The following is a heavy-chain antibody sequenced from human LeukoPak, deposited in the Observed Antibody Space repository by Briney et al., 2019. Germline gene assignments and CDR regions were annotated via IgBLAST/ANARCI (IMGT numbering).Heavy chain of an antibody. J-gene: IGHJ4*02. Sequence: GGSLRLSCAASGFTFSSYGLHWVRQAPGEGLEWVAFIRYDGSNKDYTDSVKGRFTISRDSAKNSVYLQMISPRAEDSAVYYCAREASYSSSWATFDNWGQGTLVTVSS. CDR1: GFTFSSYG. CDR3: AREASYSSSWATFDN. V-gene: IGHV3-30*02. CDR2: IRYDGSNK. D-gene: IGHD6-13*01.